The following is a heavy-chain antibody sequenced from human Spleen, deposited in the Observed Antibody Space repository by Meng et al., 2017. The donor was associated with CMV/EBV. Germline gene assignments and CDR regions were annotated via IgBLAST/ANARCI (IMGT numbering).Heavy chain of an antibody. V-gene: IGHV3-30*04. J-gene: IGHJ1*01. Sequence: FCCYAMHWVRHAPGKGLEFVAVISYDGSNKYCADSVKGRFTISRDNSKNTLYLQMNSLRAEDTAVYYCARDPYCSSTSCLTGQYFQHWGQGALVTVSS. D-gene: IGHD2-2*01. CDR2: ISYDGSNK. CDR3: ARDPYCSSTSCLTGQYFQH. CDR1: FCCYA.